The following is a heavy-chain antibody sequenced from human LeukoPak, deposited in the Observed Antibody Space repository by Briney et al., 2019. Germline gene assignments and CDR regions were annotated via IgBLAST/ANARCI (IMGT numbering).Heavy chain of an antibody. CDR1: GFTFSNYT. CDR3: ARAIGGYNWFDP. D-gene: IGHD4-23*01. J-gene: IGHJ5*02. Sequence: GGSLRLSCAASGFTFSNYTMNWVRQTPGKGLEWVSSISSSRSYIFYADSVKGRFTVSRDNAKNTLYPQMNSLRAEDTAVYYCARAIGGYNWFDPWGQGTLVTVSS. V-gene: IGHV3-21*01. CDR2: ISSSRSYI.